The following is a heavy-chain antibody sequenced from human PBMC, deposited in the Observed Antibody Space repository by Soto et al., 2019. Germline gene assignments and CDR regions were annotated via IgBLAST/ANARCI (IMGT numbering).Heavy chain of an antibody. CDR1: GFTFSSYG. Sequence: QVQLVESGGGVVQPGRSLRLSCAASGFTFSSYGMHWVRQAPGKGLEWVAVISYAGSNKYYADSVKGRFTVSRDKSKNTLYLQVNSLRAEDTAVYYCAKDKVPVVVTAPFDYWGQGTLVTVSS. CDR2: ISYAGSNK. V-gene: IGHV3-30*18. J-gene: IGHJ4*02. D-gene: IGHD2-21*02. CDR3: AKDKVPVVVTAPFDY.